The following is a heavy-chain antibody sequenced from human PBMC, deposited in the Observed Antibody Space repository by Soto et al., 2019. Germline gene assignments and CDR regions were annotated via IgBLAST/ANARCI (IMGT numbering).Heavy chain of an antibody. Sequence: EVQLLESGGGLVQPGGSLRLSCAASGFTFSSYAMTWVHQAPGKGLEWVSGISGSGDNTYYADSVKGRFSISRDNSKKTVLLQMNSLRAEDTAIYYCAKWVEGAMGRIDYWGQGTLVTVSS. CDR1: GFTFSSYA. V-gene: IGHV3-23*01. D-gene: IGHD3-16*01. CDR2: ISGSGDNT. J-gene: IGHJ4*02. CDR3: AKWVEGAMGRIDY.